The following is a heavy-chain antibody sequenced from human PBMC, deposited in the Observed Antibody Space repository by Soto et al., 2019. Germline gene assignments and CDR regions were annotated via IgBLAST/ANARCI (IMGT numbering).Heavy chain of an antibody. Sequence: EVQLLESGGDLVQPGGSLRLSCAASGFIFSNYAMTWVRQAPGKGPEWVSTFTSGGSTYYRDTVKGRFTISRDNSKNTLYLQMISLTAEDTAVYYCARTDKYNSQSSGWANGFDYWGQGTLVSVSS. CDR2: FTSGGST. CDR1: GFIFSNYA. CDR3: ARTDKYNSQSSGWANGFDY. J-gene: IGHJ4*02. V-gene: IGHV3-23*01. D-gene: IGHD6-19*01.